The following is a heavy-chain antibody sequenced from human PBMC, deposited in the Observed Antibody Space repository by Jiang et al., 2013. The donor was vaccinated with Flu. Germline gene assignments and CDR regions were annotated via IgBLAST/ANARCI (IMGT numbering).Heavy chain of an antibody. D-gene: IGHD2-15*01. Sequence: VQLLESGGGLVQPGGSLRLSCAASGFTFDNYPMNWVRQAPGKGLEWISKITSTSTNMYYADSVKGRFTISRDDAKNSLYLQMNSLRDEDTAVYYCARDSYCSGGSCYPPVWGQGTLVTVSS. CDR2: ITSTSTNM. J-gene: IGHJ4*02. CDR3: ARDSYCSGGSCYPPV. V-gene: IGHV3-48*02. CDR1: GFTFDNYP.